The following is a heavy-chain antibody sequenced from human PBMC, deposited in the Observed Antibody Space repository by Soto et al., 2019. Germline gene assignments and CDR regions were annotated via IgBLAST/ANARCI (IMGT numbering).Heavy chain of an antibody. V-gene: IGHV4-34*01. J-gene: IGHJ6*03. CDR1: GGSFSGYY. CDR2: IDHSGST. CDR3: ARDLGLRSAGDLYYYYMDV. Sequence: NPSETLSLTCAVYGGSFSGYYWNWIRQPPGKGLEWIGEIDHSGSTKYNPSLKSRVTISVDTSKNQFSLKVSSVTAADTAVYYCARDLGLRSAGDLYYYYMDVWGKGTTVTVSS. D-gene: IGHD1-1*01.